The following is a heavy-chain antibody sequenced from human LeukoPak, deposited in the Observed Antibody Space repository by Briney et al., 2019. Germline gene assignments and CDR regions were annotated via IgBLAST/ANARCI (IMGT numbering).Heavy chain of an antibody. D-gene: IGHD6-19*01. CDR1: GFTFSSYW. CDR3: ARMAVAGQYNDY. J-gene: IGHJ4*02. Sequence: GGSLRLSCAASGFTFSSYWMHWVRQAPGKGLVWVSRINSDGSSTSYADSVKGRFTISRDNARNSLYLQMNSLRAEDTAIYYCARMAVAGQYNDYWGQGTLVTVSS. V-gene: IGHV3-74*01. CDR2: INSDGSST.